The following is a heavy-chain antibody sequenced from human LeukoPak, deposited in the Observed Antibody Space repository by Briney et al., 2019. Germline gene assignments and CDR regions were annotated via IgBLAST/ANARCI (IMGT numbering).Heavy chain of an antibody. CDR1: GYTFTDYG. V-gene: IGHV1-18*01. D-gene: IGHD3-22*01. CDR2: ISAYNGNT. J-gene: IGHJ4*02. Sequence: ASVKVSCKASGYTFTDYGISWVRQAPGQGLEWMGWISAYNGNTYFAQKFQGRVTITADKSTSTAYMELSSLRSEDTAVYYCARGDYDSSGYFDYWGQGTLVTVSS. CDR3: ARGDYDSSGYFDY.